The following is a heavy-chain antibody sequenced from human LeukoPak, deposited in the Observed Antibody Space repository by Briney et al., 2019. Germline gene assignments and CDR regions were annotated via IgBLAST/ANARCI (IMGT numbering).Heavy chain of an antibody. J-gene: IGHJ4*02. Sequence: GGSLRLSCAASGFTFDYYWMHWVRQAPGKGLVWVSRINSDGSSASYADSVKGRFTISRDNAKNTLYLQMNSLRAEDTAVYYCAREGYYYGSGSYPIDYWGQGTLVTVSS. CDR2: INSDGSSA. CDR3: AREGYYYGSGSYPIDY. D-gene: IGHD3-10*01. V-gene: IGHV3-74*01. CDR1: GFTFDYYW.